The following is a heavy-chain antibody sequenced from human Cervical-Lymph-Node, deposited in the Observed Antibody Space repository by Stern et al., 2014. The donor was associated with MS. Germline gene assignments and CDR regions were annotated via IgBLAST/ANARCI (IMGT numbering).Heavy chain of an antibody. J-gene: IGHJ4*02. Sequence: QLQLQESGPGLVKPSETLSLTCTVSGGSISSYYWSWIRQPPGKGLEWIGYIYYSGSHNYNPSLKSRVTISVDTSKNQFSLKLSSVTAADTAVYYCARLGYSGYNYWGQGTLVTVSS. CDR2: IYYSGSH. D-gene: IGHD5-12*01. CDR3: ARLGYSGYNY. CDR1: GGSISSYY. V-gene: IGHV4-59*01.